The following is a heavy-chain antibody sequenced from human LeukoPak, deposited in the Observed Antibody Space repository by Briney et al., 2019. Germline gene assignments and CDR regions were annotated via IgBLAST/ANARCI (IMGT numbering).Heavy chain of an antibody. Sequence: PSETLSLTCTVSGGSINSSSYYWGWIRQPPGKGLEWIGSIYYSGSTYYNPSLKSRVTISVDTSKNQFSLKLSSVTAADTAVYYCARDSWGAMVTFDYWGQGTLVTVSS. CDR2: IYYSGST. CDR1: GGSINSSSYY. CDR3: ARDSWGAMVTFDY. J-gene: IGHJ4*02. D-gene: IGHD5-18*01. V-gene: IGHV4-39*07.